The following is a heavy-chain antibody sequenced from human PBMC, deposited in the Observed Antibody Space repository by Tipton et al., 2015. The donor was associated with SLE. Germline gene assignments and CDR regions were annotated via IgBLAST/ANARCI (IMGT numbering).Heavy chain of an antibody. V-gene: IGHV4-59*01. Sequence: LRLSCTVSGGSIDTYYWSWIRQPPGKGLEWIGYIYYSGTTNYNPSLKSRVTISVDTSNNQFSLKLSSVSAADTAVYYCARANGIVGGQVPYWYFDLWGRGTLVTVSS. J-gene: IGHJ2*01. CDR3: ARANGIVGGQVPYWYFDL. CDR1: GGSIDTYY. D-gene: IGHD1-26*01. CDR2: IYYSGTT.